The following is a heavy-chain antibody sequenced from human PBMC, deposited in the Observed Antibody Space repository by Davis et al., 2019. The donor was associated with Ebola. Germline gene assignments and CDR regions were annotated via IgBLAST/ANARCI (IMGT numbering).Heavy chain of an antibody. Sequence: GESLKISCAASGFTFSSYGMYWVRQAPGKGLEWVAVIWYDGSNKYYADSVKGRFTISRDNSKNTLYLQMNSLRAEDTAVYYCAKESGNTANTHFDYWGQGTLVTVSS. V-gene: IGHV3-33*06. CDR2: IWYDGSNK. CDR3: AKESGNTANTHFDY. D-gene: IGHD5-18*01. CDR1: GFTFSSYG. J-gene: IGHJ4*02.